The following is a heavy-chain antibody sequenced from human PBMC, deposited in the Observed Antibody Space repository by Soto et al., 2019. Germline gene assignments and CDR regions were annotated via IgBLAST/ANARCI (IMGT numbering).Heavy chain of an antibody. CDR2: IRRKANSYTT. CDR3: ALLGGWSGGSNDMDV. CDR1: GLIFSDYH. D-gene: IGHD6-19*01. J-gene: IGHJ6*02. Sequence: EVQLVESGGGLVQPGGSLRLSCAASGLIFSDYHMDWVRQAPGKGLEWVGRIRRKANSYTTEYAAYVTGIFTISRDDSKSSLYLQINSLKNEDTAVYYCALLGGWSGGSNDMDVWGQGTKVTVSS. V-gene: IGHV3-72*01.